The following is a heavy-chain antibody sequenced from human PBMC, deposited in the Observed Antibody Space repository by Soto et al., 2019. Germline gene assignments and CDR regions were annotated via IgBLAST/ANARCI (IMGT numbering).Heavy chain of an antibody. V-gene: IGHV3-11*01. J-gene: IGHJ4*02. CDR1: GYTFSDYY. CDR3: ASHCDMWSGYLSPVDY. CDR2: IDTSSTKI. Sequence: QVQLVESGGDLVKRGGSLRLSCAASGYTFSDYYMSWIRQAPGKGLEWISYIDTSSTKIYYADSVKGRFTISRDNAKNSLYLEMNSLRHWDSAVYYCASHCDMWSGYLSPVDYWGQGTLVTVSS. D-gene: IGHD3-3*01.